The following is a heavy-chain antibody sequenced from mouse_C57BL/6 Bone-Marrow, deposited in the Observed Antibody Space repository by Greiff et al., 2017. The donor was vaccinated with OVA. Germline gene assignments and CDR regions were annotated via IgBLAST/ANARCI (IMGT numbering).Heavy chain of an antibody. CDR1: GFTFSSYG. CDR3: ARQSSGYAMDY. D-gene: IGHD3-2*02. V-gene: IGHV5-6*01. CDR2: ISSGGSYT. J-gene: IGHJ4*01. Sequence: EVKLMESGGDLVTPGGSLKLSCAASGFTFSSYGMSWVRQTPDKRLEWVATISSGGSYTYYPDSVKGRFTISRDNAKNTLYLQMSSLEAEDTAMYYWARQSSGYAMDYWGQGTSVTVSS.